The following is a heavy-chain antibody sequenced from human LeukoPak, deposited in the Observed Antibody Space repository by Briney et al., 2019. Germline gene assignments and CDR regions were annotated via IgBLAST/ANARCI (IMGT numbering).Heavy chain of an antibody. CDR2: IYYSGST. CDR3: ARHQTRDFWSGYHGDNWFDP. J-gene: IGHJ5*02. V-gene: IGHV4-39*01. CDR1: GGSISSSSYY. Sequence: SSETLSLTCTVSGGSISSSSYYWGWIRQPPGKGLEWIGSIYYSGSTYYNPSLKSRVTISVDTSKNQFSLKLSSVTAADTAVYYCARHQTRDFWSGYHGDNWFDPWGQGTLVTVSS. D-gene: IGHD3-3*01.